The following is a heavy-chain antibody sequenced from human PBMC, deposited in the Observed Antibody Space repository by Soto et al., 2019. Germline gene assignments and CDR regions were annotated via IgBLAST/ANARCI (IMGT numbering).Heavy chain of an antibody. CDR2: MNTISGHA. CDR3: ARRLSSSTYYYWLDV. V-gene: IGHV1-8*01. J-gene: IGHJ6*04. D-gene: IGHD6-6*01. Sequence: QVQLVQSGAEVKKPGASVKVSCKASGYTFSSYDIIWVRQATGQGLEWLGWMNTISGHAGFAQKFQGRVTLTRNTSISTAYMELSSLRSEDTAVYFCARRLSSSTYYYWLDVWGKGTTVTVSS. CDR1: GYTFSSYD.